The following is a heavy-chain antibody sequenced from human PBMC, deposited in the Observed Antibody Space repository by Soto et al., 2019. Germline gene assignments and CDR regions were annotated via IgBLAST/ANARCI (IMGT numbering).Heavy chain of an antibody. J-gene: IGHJ6*02. CDR2: ISGSGGST. Sequence: GGSLRLSCAASGFTFSSYAMSWVRQAPGKGLEWVSAISGSGGSTYYADSVKGRFTISRDNSKNTLYLQMNSLRAEDTAVYYCAKDWPAEDYDILTGYNPDYYYYGMDVWGQGTTVTVSS. CDR3: AKDWPAEDYDILTGYNPDYYYYGMDV. CDR1: GFTFSSYA. D-gene: IGHD3-9*01. V-gene: IGHV3-23*01.